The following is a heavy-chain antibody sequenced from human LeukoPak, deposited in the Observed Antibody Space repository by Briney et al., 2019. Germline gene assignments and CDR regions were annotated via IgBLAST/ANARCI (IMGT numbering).Heavy chain of an antibody. J-gene: IGHJ3*02. V-gene: IGHV4-39*01. CDR1: GGSISSSSYY. Sequence: PSETLSLTCTVSGGSISSSSYYWGWIRQPPGKGLEWIGSIYYSGSTYYNPSLKSRVTISVDTSKNQFSLKLSSVTAADTAVYYCARHGKVGPALGAFDIWGQGTMVTVSS. CDR3: ARHGKVGPALGAFDI. D-gene: IGHD1-26*01. CDR2: IYYSGST.